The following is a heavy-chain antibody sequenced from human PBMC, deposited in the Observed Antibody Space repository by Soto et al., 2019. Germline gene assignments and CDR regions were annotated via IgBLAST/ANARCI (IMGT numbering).Heavy chain of an antibody. CDR2: ISGSGGST. CDR1: GFTFSSYA. J-gene: IGHJ6*02. CDR3: AKERVGSSWYSFDNYYYGMDV. D-gene: IGHD6-13*01. V-gene: IGHV3-23*01. Sequence: GGSLRLSCAASGFTFSSYAMSWVRQAPGKGLEWVSAISGSGGSTYYADSVKGRFTISRDNSKNTLYLQMNSLRAEDTAVYYCAKERVGSSWYSFDNYYYGMDVWGQGTTVTVSS.